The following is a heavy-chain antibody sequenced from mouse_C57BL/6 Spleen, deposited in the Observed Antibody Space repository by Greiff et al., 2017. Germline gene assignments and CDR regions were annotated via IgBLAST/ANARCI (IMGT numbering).Heavy chain of an antibody. D-gene: IGHD1-1*01. J-gene: IGHJ2*01. CDR3: TRDRGYGSADY. Sequence: EVKVEESGEGLVKPGGSLKLSCAASGFTFSSYAMSWVRQTPEKRLEWVAYISSGGDYIYYADTVKGRFTISRDNARNTLYLQMSSLKSEDTAMYYCTRDRGYGSADYWGQGTTLTVSS. CDR1: GFTFSSYA. V-gene: IGHV5-9-1*02. CDR2: ISSGGDYI.